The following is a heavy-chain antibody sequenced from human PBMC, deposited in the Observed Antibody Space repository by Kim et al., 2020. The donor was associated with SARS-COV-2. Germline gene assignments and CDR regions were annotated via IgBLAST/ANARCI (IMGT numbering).Heavy chain of an antibody. Sequence: KCRFTISRENAKNSLYLQMNSLRAGDTAVYYCARGGHYDILTGYPYYFDYWGQGTLVTVSS. D-gene: IGHD3-9*01. J-gene: IGHJ4*02. V-gene: IGHV3-13*01. CDR3: ARGGHYDILTGYPYYFDY.